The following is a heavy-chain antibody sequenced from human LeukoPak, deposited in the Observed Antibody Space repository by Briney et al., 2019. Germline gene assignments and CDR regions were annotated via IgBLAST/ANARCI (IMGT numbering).Heavy chain of an antibody. CDR2: IKEDGSLK. V-gene: IGHV3-7*01. Sequence: GSLRLSCAASGFGFSNFWMSWVRQAPGKGPEWVANIKEDGSLKNYVDSVEGRFTASRDNAKNTLYLQMNSLRAEDTAVYYCARGRGLPGPLDYWGQGTLVTVSS. CDR3: ARGRGLPGPLDY. J-gene: IGHJ4*02. D-gene: IGHD3-10*01. CDR1: GFGFSNFW.